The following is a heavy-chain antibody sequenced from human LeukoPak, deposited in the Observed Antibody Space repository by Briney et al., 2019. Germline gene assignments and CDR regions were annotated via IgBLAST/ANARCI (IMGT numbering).Heavy chain of an antibody. J-gene: IGHJ5*02. V-gene: IGHV1-69*05. D-gene: IGHD6-6*01. CDR3: ARDDHSSSSYNWFDP. CDR2: IIPIFGTA. CDR1: GYTFTSYG. Sequence: ASVKVSCKASGYTFTSYGISWVRQAPGQGLEWMGGIIPIFGTANYAQKFQGRVAITTDESTSTAYMELSSLRSEDTAVYYCARDDHSSSSYNWFDPWGQGTLVTVSS.